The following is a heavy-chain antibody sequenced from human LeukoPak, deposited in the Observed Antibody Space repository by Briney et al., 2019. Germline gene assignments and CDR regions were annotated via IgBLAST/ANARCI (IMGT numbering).Heavy chain of an antibody. Sequence: GGSLRLSCAASGFTFSNAFMSWVRQAPGKGLEWVSPISASGDTTYYADSVKGRFTISRDNSKNTLYLQMNSLRAEDTAVYYCAKAYQSYYFDYWGQGTLVTVSS. D-gene: IGHD2-2*01. J-gene: IGHJ4*02. CDR1: GFTFSNAF. V-gene: IGHV3-23*01. CDR3: AKAYQSYYFDY. CDR2: ISASGDTT.